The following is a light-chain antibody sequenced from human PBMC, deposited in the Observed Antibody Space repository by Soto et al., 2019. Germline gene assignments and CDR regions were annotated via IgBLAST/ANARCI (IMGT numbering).Light chain of an antibody. CDR1: TSDVGGYNY. V-gene: IGLV2-14*01. J-gene: IGLJ1*01. Sequence: QSVLTQPASVSGSPGQSITISCTGTTSDVGGYNYVSWYQQHPGKAPKLMIYEVSNRPSGVSNRFSGSKSGNTASLTISGLQAEDEANYYCSSYTTSNTPLYVFGTGTKVTV. CDR2: EVS. CDR3: SSYTTSNTPLYV.